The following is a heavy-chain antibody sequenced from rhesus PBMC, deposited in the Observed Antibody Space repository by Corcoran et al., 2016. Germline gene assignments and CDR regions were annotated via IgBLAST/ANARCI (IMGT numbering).Heavy chain of an antibody. V-gene: IGHV3S42*01. CDR1: GVTSTSSG. CDR2: NNGGEGTT. J-gene: IGHJ6*01. CDR3: AKADS. Sequence: EVQLVESGGGLAKPGGSLRLSWAAAGVTSTSSGWNWVRQTPGRGLEWISSNNGGEGTTYYADSVKGRFTISRDNSKNTLSLQMNSLRAEDTAVYYCAKADSWGQGVVVTVSS.